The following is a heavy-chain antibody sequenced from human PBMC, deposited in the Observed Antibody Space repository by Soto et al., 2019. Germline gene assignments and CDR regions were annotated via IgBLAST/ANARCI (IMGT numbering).Heavy chain of an antibody. D-gene: IGHD3-10*01. V-gene: IGHV1-69*01. J-gene: IGHJ4*02. CDR3: AKLQGSGSYYDDDY. Sequence: QVQLIQSGAEEKTSGSSVKVSCKALGGPSNNYGDSWVQQAPGQGLEWMGGIVPVFGTANYAPKFHGRLRITADDFTRTVNMELRSLTSDDTAVYYCAKLQGSGSYYDDDYSGQGTQVTVSS. CDR1: GGPSNNYG. CDR2: IVPVFGTA.